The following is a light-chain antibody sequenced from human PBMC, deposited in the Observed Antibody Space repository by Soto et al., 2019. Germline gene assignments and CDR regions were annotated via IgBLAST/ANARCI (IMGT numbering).Light chain of an antibody. Sequence: QPVLTQSPSASGTPGQRVPISCSGSSSNIGSNPVSWYHQLPGTAPKVLIYGNNQRPSGVPDRFSGSKSGTSASLAISGLQSEDEADYYCAAWDDSLNGVVFGGGTKVTVL. CDR3: AAWDDSLNGVV. J-gene: IGLJ3*02. CDR2: GNN. V-gene: IGLV1-44*01. CDR1: SSNIGSNP.